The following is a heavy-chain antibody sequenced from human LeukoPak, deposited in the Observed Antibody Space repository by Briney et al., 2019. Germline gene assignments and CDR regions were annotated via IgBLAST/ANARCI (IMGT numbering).Heavy chain of an antibody. CDR2: INPNSGGT. Sequence: ASVKVSCKASGYTFTGYYMHWVRQAPGQGLDWMGWINPNSGGTNYAQKFQGRVTMTRDLSTSTVYMELSSLRSEDTAVYYCANQGSGGSSGFDYWGQGTLVTVSS. D-gene: IGHD2-15*01. V-gene: IGHV1-2*02. J-gene: IGHJ4*02. CDR1: GYTFTGYY. CDR3: ANQGSGGSSGFDY.